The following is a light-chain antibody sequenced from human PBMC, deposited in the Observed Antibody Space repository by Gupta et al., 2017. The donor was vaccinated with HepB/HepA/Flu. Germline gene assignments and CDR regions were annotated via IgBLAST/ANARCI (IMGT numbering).Light chain of an antibody. J-gene: IGKJ1*01. CDR1: QGIKKD. CDR3: LQDYSYPRT. Sequence: AIQMTQSPSSLSASVGDRVTITCRASQGIKKDLGWYQHKPGKAPKLLIFAASSLQTGVPSRFSGSGSGTDFTLTISSLQPEDFATYYCLQDYSYPRTFGQGTXVEMK. V-gene: IGKV1-6*01. CDR2: AAS.